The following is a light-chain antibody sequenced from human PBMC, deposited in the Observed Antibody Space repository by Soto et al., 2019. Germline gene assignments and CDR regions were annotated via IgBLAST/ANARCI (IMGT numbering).Light chain of an antibody. CDR3: LQRSDWPPIT. CDR1: QSIGSY. Sequence: EIVLTHSPDTLSLSPGDRATLSCRASQSIGSYLAWYQQKPGQAPRLLISDASHRATGIPARFSGAGSGTDFTLTISSLEPEDLAVYYCLQRSDWPPITLGQGTRL. CDR2: DAS. V-gene: IGKV3-11*01. J-gene: IGKJ5*01.